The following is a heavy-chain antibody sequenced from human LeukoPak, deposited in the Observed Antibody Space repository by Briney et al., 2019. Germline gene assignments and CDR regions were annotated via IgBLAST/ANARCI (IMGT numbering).Heavy chain of an antibody. Sequence: GGSLRLSCAASGFTFSNYGMYWVRQAPGKGLEWVAVIWYEGSNKYYADSVKGRFTISRDNSKNTLYMQMNSLRVEDTAVYYCATAPRGGDYEDYWGQGTLVTVSS. J-gene: IGHJ4*02. D-gene: IGHD4-17*01. CDR1: GFTFSNYG. V-gene: IGHV3-33*01. CDR2: IWYEGSNK. CDR3: ATAPRGGDYEDY.